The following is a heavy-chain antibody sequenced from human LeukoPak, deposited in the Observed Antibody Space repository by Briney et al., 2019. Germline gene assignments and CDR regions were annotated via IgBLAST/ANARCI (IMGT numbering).Heavy chain of an antibody. J-gene: IGHJ4*02. CDR1: GFIFSNYA. CDR2: ITGSGDST. V-gene: IGHV3-23*01. CDR3: AKTSVGGGRIIGSGYFDN. Sequence: GGSLRLSCAGSGFIFSNYAMSWVRQAPGKGLEWVSSITGSGDSTYYADSVKGRFTISRDNSKNTLYLQMNSLRAEDTAVYYCAKTSVGGGRIIGSGYFDNWGQGTLVTVSS. D-gene: IGHD2-15*01.